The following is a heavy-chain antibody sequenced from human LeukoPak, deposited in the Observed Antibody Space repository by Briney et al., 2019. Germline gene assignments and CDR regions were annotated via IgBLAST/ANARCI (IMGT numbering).Heavy chain of an antibody. D-gene: IGHD1-14*01. J-gene: IGHJ4*02. CDR2: ISYDGSNK. V-gene: IGHV3-30*03. Sequence: GGSLRLSCAASGFTFSSYGMHWVRQAPGKGLEWVAVISYDGSNKYYADSVRGRFTISRDNSKNTMYLQMNSLRAEDTAVYYCARDGITVLDYWGQGTLVTVSS. CDR3: ARDGITVLDY. CDR1: GFTFSSYG.